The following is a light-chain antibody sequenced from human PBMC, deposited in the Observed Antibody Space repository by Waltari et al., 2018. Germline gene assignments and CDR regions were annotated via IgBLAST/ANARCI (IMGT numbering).Light chain of an antibody. Sequence: EIVLTQSPATLSLSAGERATLSCRASQIVGTNLAWYQKRPGQPPRLLIYDAFDRAAGVPARFSGSSSGVEFTLTISSLEPEDSGVYFCQQRYKWPHSFGGGTKVEI. CDR1: QIVGTN. CDR2: DAF. CDR3: QQRYKWPHS. V-gene: IGKV3-11*01. J-gene: IGKJ4*01.